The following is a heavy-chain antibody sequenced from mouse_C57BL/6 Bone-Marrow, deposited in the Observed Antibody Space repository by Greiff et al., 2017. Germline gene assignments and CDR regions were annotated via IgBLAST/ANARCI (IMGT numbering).Heavy chain of an antibody. CDR3: ANYYGSSYGFAY. CDR2: INPNNGGT. CDR1: GYTFTDYY. V-gene: IGHV1-26*01. D-gene: IGHD1-1*01. Sequence: VQLQQSGPELVKPGASVKISRKASGYTFTDYYMNWVKQSHGKSLEWIGDINPNNGGTSYNQKFKGKATLTVDKSSSTAYMELRSLTSEDSAVYYCANYYGSSYGFAYWGQGTLVTVSA. J-gene: IGHJ3*01.